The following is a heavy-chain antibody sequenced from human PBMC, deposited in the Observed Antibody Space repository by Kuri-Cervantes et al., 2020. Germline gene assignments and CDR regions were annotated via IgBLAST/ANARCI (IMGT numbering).Heavy chain of an antibody. CDR3: ARLWLEWTFDY. J-gene: IGHJ4*02. Sequence: SETLSLTCTVSGGSISSYYWSWIRQPPGKGLEWIGYIYYSGSTNYNPSLESRVTISVDTSKNQFSLKLSSVTAADTAVYYCARLWLEWTFDYWGQGTLVTVSS. CDR2: IYYSGST. V-gene: IGHV4-59*08. CDR1: GGSISSYY. D-gene: IGHD3-3*01.